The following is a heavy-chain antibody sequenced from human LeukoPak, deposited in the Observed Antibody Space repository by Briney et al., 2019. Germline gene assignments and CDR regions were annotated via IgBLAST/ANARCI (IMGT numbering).Heavy chain of an antibody. CDR2: IYTSGST. J-gene: IGHJ6*03. CDR3: AKDGSMPWGYYMDV. Sequence: SETLSLTCTVSGGSISSSSYYWSWIRQPAGKGLEWIGRIYTSGSTNYNPSLKSRVTISVDTSKNQFSLKLSSVTAADTAVYYCAKDGSMPWGYYMDVWGKGTTVTISS. CDR1: GGSISSSSYY. D-gene: IGHD2/OR15-2a*01. V-gene: IGHV4-61*02.